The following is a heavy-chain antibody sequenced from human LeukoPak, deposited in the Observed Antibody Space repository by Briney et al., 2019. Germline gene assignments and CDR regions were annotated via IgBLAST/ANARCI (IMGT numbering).Heavy chain of an antibody. CDR1: GYSFTNYA. J-gene: IGHJ5*02. CDR3: ARDSIAAAVFDP. CDR2: INAGNGKT. V-gene: IGHV1-3*01. D-gene: IGHD6-13*01. Sequence: ASVKVSCKASGYSFTNYAMHWVRQAPGQRLEWMGWINAGNGKTKYSQKFQGRVTITRDTSASTAYMELSSLRSEGTAVYYCARDSIAAAVFDPWGQGTLVTVSS.